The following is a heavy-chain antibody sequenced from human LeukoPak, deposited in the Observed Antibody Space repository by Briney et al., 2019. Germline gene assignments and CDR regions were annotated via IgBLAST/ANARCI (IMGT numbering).Heavy chain of an antibody. CDR2: INWNSNNI. Sequence: TGGSLRLSCAASGFTFDDYAMHWVRQAPGKGLEWVSGINWNSNNIDYADSVKGRFTISRDNAKNSLYLQMDSLRVEDTAMYFCTREKSVVVPSSYYYFDVWGRGTLVTVAS. CDR3: TREKSVVVPSSYYYFDV. CDR1: GFTFDDYA. J-gene: IGHJ2*01. D-gene: IGHD3-22*01. V-gene: IGHV3-9*01.